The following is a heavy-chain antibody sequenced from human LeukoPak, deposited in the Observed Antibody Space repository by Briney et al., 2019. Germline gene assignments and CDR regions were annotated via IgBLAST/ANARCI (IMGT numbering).Heavy chain of an antibody. Sequence: GGSLRLSCAASGFTVSSNYMSWVRQAPGKGLEWGSVIYSGGSTYYADSVKGRFTISRDNSKNTLYLQMNSLRAEDTAVYYWARNRRYSSSWYGAFDIWGQGTMVTVSS. CDR3: ARNRRYSSSWYGAFDI. D-gene: IGHD6-13*01. J-gene: IGHJ3*02. V-gene: IGHV3-66*01. CDR2: IYSGGST. CDR1: GFTVSSNY.